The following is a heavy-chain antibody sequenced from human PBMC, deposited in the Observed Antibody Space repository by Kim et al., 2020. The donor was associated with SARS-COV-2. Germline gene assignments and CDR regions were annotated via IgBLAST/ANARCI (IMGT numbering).Heavy chain of an antibody. J-gene: IGHJ5*01. CDR2: IYFSGNT. D-gene: IGHD3-10*01. V-gene: IGHV4-39*07. CDR1: GGSIITSAYY. Sequence: SETLSLTCAVSGGSIITSAYYWDWLRQPPGKGLEWIGSIYFSGNTYYNPSLKSRVTISKDTSKNQFSLNLRPVTAADTAVYYCARWARGEKNVEAHNWF. CDR3: ARWARGEKNVEAHNWF.